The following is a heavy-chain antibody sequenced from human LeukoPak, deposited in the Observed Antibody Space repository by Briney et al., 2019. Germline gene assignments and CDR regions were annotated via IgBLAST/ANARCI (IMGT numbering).Heavy chain of an antibody. D-gene: IGHD4-11*01. CDR1: GDSTITGDYS. V-gene: IGHV4-30-4*08. CDR3: ARGYRENYYYYSYLDV. Sequence: SETLSLTCTVSGDSTITGDYSWSWIRQPPGKGLEWIGYIYYSGSTYYNPSLKSRVTISVDTSKNQFSLKLSSVTAADTAVYYCARGYRENYYYYSYLDVWGKGTTVTVSS. J-gene: IGHJ6*03. CDR2: IYYSGST.